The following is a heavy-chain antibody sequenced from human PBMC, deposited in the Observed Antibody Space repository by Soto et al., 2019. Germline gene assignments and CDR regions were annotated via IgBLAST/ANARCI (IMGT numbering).Heavy chain of an antibody. V-gene: IGHV1-18*01. D-gene: IGHD3-16*01. J-gene: IGHJ6*02. CDR1: GYTFSTYG. CDR2: INGYNGNT. CDR3: ARMGDVPYYYYGMDV. Sequence: QVQLVQSGAEVKKPGASVKVSCKASGYTFSTYGISWVRQAPGQGLEWMGWINGYNGNTNYAPKLQGRITMTTDTSTTTAYMELRSLRSDDTAVYYCARMGDVPYYYYGMDVWGQGTTGTVSS.